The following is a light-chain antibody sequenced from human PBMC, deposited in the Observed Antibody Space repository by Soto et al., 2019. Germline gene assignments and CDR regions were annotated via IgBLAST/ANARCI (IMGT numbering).Light chain of an antibody. CDR2: AAS. Sequence: DIQMTQSPSSLSASVGDRVTINCRASQTISNYLNWYQEKPGKAPKLLIYAASNLQSGVPSRFSGSGSGTEFTLTISNLQPEDFATYYCQKTYSNPFTFGPGTKVDI. CDR1: QTISNY. CDR3: QKTYSNPFT. V-gene: IGKV1-39*01. J-gene: IGKJ3*01.